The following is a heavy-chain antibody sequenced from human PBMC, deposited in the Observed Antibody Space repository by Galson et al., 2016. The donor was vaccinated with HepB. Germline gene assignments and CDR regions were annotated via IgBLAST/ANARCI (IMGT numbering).Heavy chain of an antibody. V-gene: IGHV3-30*03. CDR3: ATATDYAFDI. J-gene: IGHJ3*02. Sequence: SLRLSCAASGFSFSNFAMYWVRQAPGKGLEWVAAIGYEGRSKYYIDSVKGRFTISRDNSKNTFSLQTNSLRVEDTALYYCATATDYAFDIWGQGTMVNVAS. D-gene: IGHD3/OR15-3a*01. CDR2: IGYEGRSK. CDR1: GFSFSNFA.